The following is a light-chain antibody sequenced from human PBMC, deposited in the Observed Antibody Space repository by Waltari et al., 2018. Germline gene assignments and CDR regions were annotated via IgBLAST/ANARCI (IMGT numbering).Light chain of an antibody. CDR1: NIDVGFYNY. Sequence: QSALTQPASVSGSPGQSITISCTGTNIDVGFYNYVSWYQQHPGKPPKLLIYDFSVRPSGVSNRFSGSKSGNTASLTISGLQAEDEADYYCNSYTGSSSWVFGGGTRLTVL. J-gene: IGLJ3*02. CDR3: NSYTGSSSWV. V-gene: IGLV2-14*03. CDR2: DFS.